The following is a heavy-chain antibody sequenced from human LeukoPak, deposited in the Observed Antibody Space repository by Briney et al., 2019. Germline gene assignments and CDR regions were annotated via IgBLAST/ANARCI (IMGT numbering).Heavy chain of an antibody. D-gene: IGHD6-13*01. V-gene: IGHV1-46*01. CDR1: GYTFTSYY. Sequence: ASVKVSCKASGYTFTSYYMHWVRQAPGQGLEWMGIINPSGGSTSYAQKFQGRVTMTRDTSTSTAYMELRSLRSEDTAVYYCAREGVAGTGLDYWGQGTLVTVSS. CDR2: INPSGGST. J-gene: IGHJ4*02. CDR3: AREGVAGTGLDY.